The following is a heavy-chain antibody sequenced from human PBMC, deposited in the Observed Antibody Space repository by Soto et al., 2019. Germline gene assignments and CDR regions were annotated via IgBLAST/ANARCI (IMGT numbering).Heavy chain of an antibody. D-gene: IGHD6-19*01. CDR1: GGSVSSGIYY. CDR2: IYNSGST. Sequence: PSETLSLTCTVSGGSVSSGIYYWSWIRQPPGKGLEWIGHIYNSGSTNYNPSLKSRVTISVDTSKNQFSLKLSSVTAADTAVYYCARALVGGSAWYSDYWGQGTLVTVSS. V-gene: IGHV4-61*01. CDR3: ARALVGGSAWYSDY. J-gene: IGHJ4*02.